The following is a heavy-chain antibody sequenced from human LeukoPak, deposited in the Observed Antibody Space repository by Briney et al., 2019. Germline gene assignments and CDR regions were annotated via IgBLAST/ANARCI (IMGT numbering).Heavy chain of an antibody. Sequence: KPSETLSLTCTVSGGSISSSSYYWGWIRQPPGKGPEWIGSIYYSGSTYYNPSLKSRVTISVDTSKNQFSLKLSSVTAADTAVYYCARAHFVPARIDYWGQGTLVTVSS. CDR3: ARAHFVPARIDY. CDR2: IYYSGST. CDR1: GGSISSSSYY. D-gene: IGHD2-21*01. V-gene: IGHV4-39*07. J-gene: IGHJ4*02.